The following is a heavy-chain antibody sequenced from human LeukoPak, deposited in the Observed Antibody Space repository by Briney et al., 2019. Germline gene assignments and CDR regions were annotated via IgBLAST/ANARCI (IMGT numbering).Heavy chain of an antibody. Sequence: PSETLSPTCTVSGGSISSVCFYWSWIRQHPGKGLEWIAYIYYTGTTYYNPSLKSRVTMSVDTSKNHFSLKLSSVTAADTAVYYCASCIVGSSAGYYDCWGQGSLVTVSS. CDR2: IYYTGTT. CDR1: GGSISSVCFY. D-gene: IGHD1-26*01. V-gene: IGHV4-31*03. J-gene: IGHJ4*02. CDR3: ASCIVGSSAGYYDC.